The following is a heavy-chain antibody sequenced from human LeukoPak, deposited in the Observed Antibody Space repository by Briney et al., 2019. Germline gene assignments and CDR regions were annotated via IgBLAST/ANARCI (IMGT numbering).Heavy chain of an antibody. V-gene: IGHV1-18*01. J-gene: IGHJ6*02. D-gene: IGHD5-12*01. Sequence: ASVKVSCKASGGTFSSYAISWVRQAPGQGLEWMGWISAYNGNTNYAQKLQGRVTMTTDTSTSTAYMELRSLRSDDTAVYYCARDSGYSGYDWDGMDVWGQGTTVTVSS. CDR3: ARDSGYSGYDWDGMDV. CDR1: GGTFSSYA. CDR2: ISAYNGNT.